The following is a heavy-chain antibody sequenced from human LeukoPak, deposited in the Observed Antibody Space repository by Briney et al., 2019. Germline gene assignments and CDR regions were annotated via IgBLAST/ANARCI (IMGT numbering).Heavy chain of an antibody. J-gene: IGHJ5*02. Sequence: ASVKVSCKVSGYTLTELSMHWVRQAPGKGLEWMGGSDPEDGETIYAQKFQGRVTMTEDTSTDTAYMELSSLRSEDTAVYYCATGWDCSSTSCYRDKWFDPWGQGTLVTVSS. CDR2: SDPEDGET. CDR1: GYTLTELS. V-gene: IGHV1-24*01. CDR3: ATGWDCSSTSCYRDKWFDP. D-gene: IGHD2-2*02.